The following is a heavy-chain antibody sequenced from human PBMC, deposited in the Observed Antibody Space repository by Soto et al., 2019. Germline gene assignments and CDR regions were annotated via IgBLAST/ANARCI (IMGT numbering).Heavy chain of an antibody. CDR2: ITETGGDT. V-gene: IGHV3-23*01. Sequence: LRLSCAASGFTFGNFVMRWVRQTPGKGLEWVSTITETGGDTYYTDSVKGRFTISRDNSKNTLYLQMTSLRAEDTALYYCTRASSDRNHMEVWGPGTTVTVSS. CDR3: TRASSDRNHMEV. CDR1: GFTFGNFV. J-gene: IGHJ6*02.